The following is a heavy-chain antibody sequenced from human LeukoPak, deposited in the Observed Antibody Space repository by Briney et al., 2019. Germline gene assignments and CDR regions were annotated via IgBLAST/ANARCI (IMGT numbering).Heavy chain of an antibody. CDR3: SKKGQADNDGKPD. D-gene: IGHD1-1*01. CDR1: GFTFDDYG. V-gene: IGHV3-23*01. CDR2: ISRGGAYT. Sequence: GGSLRLSCAASGFTFDDYGMSWVRQAPGKGLECVSSISRGGAYTYYADSVKGRFTISRDDSRNTLYLQMNSLRAEDTAVYYCSKKGQADNDGKPDWGQGTLVTVSS. J-gene: IGHJ4*02.